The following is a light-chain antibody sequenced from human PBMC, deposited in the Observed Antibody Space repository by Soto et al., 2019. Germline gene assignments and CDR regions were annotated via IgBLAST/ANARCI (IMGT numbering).Light chain of an antibody. J-gene: IGKJ1*01. V-gene: IGKV1-9*01. CDR1: QGISSY. CDR2: AAS. Sequence: DIQLTQSPSFLSASAGDRVTITCRASQGISSYLAWYQQKPGKAPKLLIYAASTLQSGVPSRFSGSGSGTEFTLTISSLQPEDFATYYCQQLNSYRTFGQGTKVEIK. CDR3: QQLNSYRT.